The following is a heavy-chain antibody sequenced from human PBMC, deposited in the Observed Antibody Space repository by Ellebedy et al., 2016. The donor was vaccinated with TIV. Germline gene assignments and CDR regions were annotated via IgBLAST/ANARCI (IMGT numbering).Heavy chain of an antibody. CDR1: GFTFTTYW. J-gene: IGHJ4*02. V-gene: IGHV3-7*03. CDR2: IKQDGGAK. CDR3: VRDAGDNGSGWYYFDY. Sequence: GGSLRLSXAASGFTFTTYWMAWVRQSPGKRLEWVASIKQDGGAKHYVESVRGRFTISRDNAKNSLYLQMDNLRVEDTAIYYCVRDAGDNGSGWYYFDYWGQGTLVAVSS. D-gene: IGHD6-19*01.